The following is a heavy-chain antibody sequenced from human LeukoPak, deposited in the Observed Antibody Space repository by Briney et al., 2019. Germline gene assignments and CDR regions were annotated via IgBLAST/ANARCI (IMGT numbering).Heavy chain of an antibody. CDR3: ARGGPLSGSYYGLYYYYGMDV. CDR1: GYTFTGYY. D-gene: IGHD1-26*01. J-gene: IGHJ6*02. Sequence: ASVKVSCKASGYTFTGYYMHWVRQAPGQGLEWMGWINPNSGGTNYAQKFQGRVTMTRDTSISTAYMELSRLRSDDTAVYYCARGGPLSGSYYGLYYYYGMDVWGQGTTVTVSS. CDR2: INPNSGGT. V-gene: IGHV1-2*02.